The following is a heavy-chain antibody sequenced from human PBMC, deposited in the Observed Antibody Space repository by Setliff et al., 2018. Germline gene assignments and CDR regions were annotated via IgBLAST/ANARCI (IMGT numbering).Heavy chain of an antibody. CDR3: ASEARLSGSIDFTGLDY. CDR2: INAGDGNT. CDR1: GYTFTSYA. Sequence: ASVKVSCKASGYTFTSYAMHWVRQAPGQRLEWMGWINAGDGNTKYSQKLQGRVTITRDTPASTAYMELSSLRSEDTAVYYCASEARLSGSIDFTGLDYWGQGTLVTVSS. V-gene: IGHV1-3*01. J-gene: IGHJ4*02. D-gene: IGHD3-9*01.